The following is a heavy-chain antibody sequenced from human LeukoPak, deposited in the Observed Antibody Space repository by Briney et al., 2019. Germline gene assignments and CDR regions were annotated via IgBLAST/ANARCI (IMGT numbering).Heavy chain of an antibody. J-gene: IGHJ4*02. D-gene: IGHD3-22*01. CDR3: ARGRMPDYYDSSGYQRRFDY. CDR2: IYYSGST. Sequence: SETLSLTCTVSGGSISSYYWSWIRQPPGKGLEWIGYIYYSGSTNYNPSLKSRVTISVDTSKNQLSLKLSSVTAADTAVYYCARGRMPDYYDSSGYQRRFDYWGQGTLVTVSP. CDR1: GGSISSYY. V-gene: IGHV4-59*01.